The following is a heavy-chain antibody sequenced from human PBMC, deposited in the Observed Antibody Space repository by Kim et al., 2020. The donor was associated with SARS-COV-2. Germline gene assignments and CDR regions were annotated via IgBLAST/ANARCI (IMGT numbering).Heavy chain of an antibody. V-gene: IGHV3-23*01. D-gene: IGHD6-13*01. Sequence: VKGRFTISRDNSKNTMYLQMNRLRAEDTDVYYCAIRPGRAAAGSRMLIDYWGQGTLVTVSS. J-gene: IGHJ4*02. CDR3: AIRPGRAAAGSRMLIDY.